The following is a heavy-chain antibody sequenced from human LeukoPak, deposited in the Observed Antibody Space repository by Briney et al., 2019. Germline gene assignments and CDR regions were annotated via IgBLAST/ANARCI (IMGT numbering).Heavy chain of an antibody. Sequence: TGGSLRLSCAASGFTFSSYSMNWVRQAPGKGLEWVSYISSSSSTIYYADSVKGRFTISRDNAKNSLYLQMNSLRAEDTAVYYCARAFRAMVRGGLYYFDCWGQGTLVTVSS. V-gene: IGHV3-48*01. CDR2: ISSSSSTI. D-gene: IGHD3-10*01. CDR1: GFTFSSYS. J-gene: IGHJ4*02. CDR3: ARAFRAMVRGGLYYFDC.